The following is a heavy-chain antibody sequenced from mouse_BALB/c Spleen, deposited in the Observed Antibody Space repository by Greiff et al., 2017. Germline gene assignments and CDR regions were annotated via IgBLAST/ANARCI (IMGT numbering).Heavy chain of an antibody. CDR3: ARSRDYYGSSYWFAY. CDR1: GYTFTSYN. J-gene: IGHJ3*01. CDR2: IYPGNGDT. Sequence: QVQLQQPGAELVKPGASVKMSCKASGYTFTSYNMHWVKQTPGQGLEWIGAIYPGNGDTSYNQKFKGKATLTADKSSSTAYMQLSSLTSEDSAVYYCARSRDYYGSSYWFAYWGQGTLVTVSA. V-gene: IGHV1-12*01. D-gene: IGHD1-1*01.